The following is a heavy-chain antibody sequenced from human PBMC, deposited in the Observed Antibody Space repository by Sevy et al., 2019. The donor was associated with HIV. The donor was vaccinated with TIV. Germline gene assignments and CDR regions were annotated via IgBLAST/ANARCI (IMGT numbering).Heavy chain of an antibody. V-gene: IGHV4-39*01. CDR3: ASPLDRRGYFDY. Sequence: SETLSLTCTVSGGSISSSSYYWGWIRQPPGKGLEWIGSIYYSGNTYYNPSLKSRVTISVDTSKNQFSLKLSSVTAADTAVYYCASPLDRRGYFDYWGQGTLVTVSS. CDR1: GGSISSSSYY. J-gene: IGHJ4*02. CDR2: IYYSGNT. D-gene: IGHD3-9*01.